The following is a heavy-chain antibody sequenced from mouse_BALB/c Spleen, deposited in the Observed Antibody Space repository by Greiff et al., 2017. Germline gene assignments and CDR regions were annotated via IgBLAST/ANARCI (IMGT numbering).Heavy chain of an antibody. J-gene: IGHJ4*01. CDR1: GYTFTSYW. CDR3: TRDYGSLYAMDY. D-gene: IGHD1-1*01. CDR2: IDPSDSYT. Sequence: VQLQQPGAELVKPGASVKMSCKASGYTFTSYWMHWVKQRPGQGLEWIGVIDPSDSYTSYNQKFKGKATLTVDTSSSTAYMQLSSLTSEDSAVYYCTRDYGSLYAMDYWGQGTSVTVSS. V-gene: IGHV1S127*01.